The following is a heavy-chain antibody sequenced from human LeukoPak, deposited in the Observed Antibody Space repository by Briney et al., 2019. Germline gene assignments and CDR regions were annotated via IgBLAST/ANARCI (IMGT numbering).Heavy chain of an antibody. CDR3: AREQYQLLRDDAFDI. V-gene: IGHV4-59*12. CDR1: GGSISSYY. Sequence: SETLSLTCTVSGGSISSYYWSWIRQPPGKGLEWIGYIYYSGSTNYNPSLKSRVTISVDTSKNQFSLKLSSVTAADTAVYYCAREQYQLLRDDAFDIWGQGTMVTVSS. J-gene: IGHJ3*02. D-gene: IGHD2-2*01. CDR2: IYYSGST.